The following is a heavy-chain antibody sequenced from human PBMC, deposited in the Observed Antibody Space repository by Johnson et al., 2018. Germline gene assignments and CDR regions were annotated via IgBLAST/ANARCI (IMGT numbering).Heavy chain of an antibody. D-gene: IGHD3-16*02. J-gene: IGHJ1*01. CDR2: IWFDGSNK. Sequence: VQLVESGGDVVQPGRSLRLSCAASGFTFSSYGIHWVRQAPGKGLEWVAVIWFDGSNKYYADSVKGRFTISRDDSKNTLYLQMNSLKTEDTAVYYCTTFRLYDYVWGSYLSHWGQGTLVTVSS. CDR1: GFTFSSYG. V-gene: IGHV3-33*01. CDR3: TTFRLYDYVWGSYLSH.